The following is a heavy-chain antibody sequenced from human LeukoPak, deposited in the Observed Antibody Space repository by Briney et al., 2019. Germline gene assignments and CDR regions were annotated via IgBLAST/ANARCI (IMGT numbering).Heavy chain of an antibody. J-gene: IGHJ4*02. D-gene: IGHD1-26*01. CDR1: GFTFSDSW. CDR2: ISPDGSVT. CDR3: TRSLYSGTNSDF. V-gene: IGHV3-74*01. Sequence: GGSLRLSCAASGFTFSDSWMHWVRQVTGKGLVWVSRISPDGSVTDYAGSVKGRFTVSRDNTKNTLYLQMNNLRAEDTALYYCTRSLYSGTNSDFWGQGTLVTVSS.